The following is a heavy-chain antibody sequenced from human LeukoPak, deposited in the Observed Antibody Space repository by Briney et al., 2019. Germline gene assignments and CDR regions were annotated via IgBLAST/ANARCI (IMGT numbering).Heavy chain of an antibody. CDR3: ARASGDIVETATMGSY. V-gene: IGHV3-21*01. Sequence: GGSLRLSCAASGFTFSSYSMNWVRQAPGKGLEWVSSISSSSSYIYYADSVKGRFTISRDNAKNSLYLQMNSLRAEDTAVYYCARASGDIVETATMGSYWGQGTLVTVSS. CDR2: ISSSSSYI. D-gene: IGHD5-18*01. J-gene: IGHJ4*02. CDR1: GFTFSSYS.